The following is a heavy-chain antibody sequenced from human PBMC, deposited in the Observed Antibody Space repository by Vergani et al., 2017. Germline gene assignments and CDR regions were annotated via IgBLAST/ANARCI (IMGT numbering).Heavy chain of an antibody. Sequence: EVQLVESGGGLVKPGGSLRLSCAASGFTFSNAWMSWVRQAPGKGLAWVGRIKRKTDGGTTDYAAPVKGRFTISRDESKNTLYLQMNSLKTEDTAVYYCTTRRPLYYYYYGMDVWGQGTTVTVSS. CDR1: GFTFSNAW. CDR2: IKRKTDGGTT. J-gene: IGHJ6*02. V-gene: IGHV3-15*01. CDR3: TTRRPLYYYYYGMDV.